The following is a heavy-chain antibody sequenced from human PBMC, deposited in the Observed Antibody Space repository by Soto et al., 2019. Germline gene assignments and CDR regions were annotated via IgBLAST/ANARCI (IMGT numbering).Heavy chain of an antibody. J-gene: IGHJ6*02. Sequence: QVQLVESGGGVVQPGRSLRLSCAASGFTFSSYGMHWVRQAPGKGLEWVAFISNDGSNKHYADSVKGRFTISRDNSENTLYLQMNSLRAEDAAMYYCAKDCGRYSNFRYYYYGMDVWGQGTTVTVSS. CDR1: GFTFSSYG. D-gene: IGHD4-4*01. CDR2: ISNDGSNK. CDR3: AKDCGRYSNFRYYYYGMDV. V-gene: IGHV3-30*18.